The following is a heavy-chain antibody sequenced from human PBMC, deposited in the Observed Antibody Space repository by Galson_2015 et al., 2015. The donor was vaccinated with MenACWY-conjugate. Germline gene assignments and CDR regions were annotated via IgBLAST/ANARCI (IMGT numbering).Heavy chain of an antibody. D-gene: IGHD3-22*01. J-gene: IGHJ6*02. CDR3: AREGPVVITGVRYYYYGMDV. Sequence: SLRLSCAASGFTFSSYWMSWVRQAPGKGLEWVANIKQDGSEKYYVDPVKGRFTISRDNAKNSLYLQMNSLRAEDTAVYYCAREGPVVITGVRYYYYGMDVWGQGTTVTVSS. CDR2: IKQDGSEK. V-gene: IGHV3-7*03. CDR1: GFTFSSYW.